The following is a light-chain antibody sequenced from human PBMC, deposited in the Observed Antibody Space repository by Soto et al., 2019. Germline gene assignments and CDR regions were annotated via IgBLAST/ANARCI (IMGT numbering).Light chain of an antibody. V-gene: IGLV1-40*01. CDR1: TSNLGAGYD. CDR3: QAYDYTLTASV. CDR2: GNR. J-gene: IGLJ3*02. Sequence: QSVLTQPPSVSGAPHQGVTLSCTGTTSNLGAGYDVHWYQQLPGAAPKLVIFGNRNRPSGVPERFSGSKSGTSASLAITGLQAEDEADYYCQAYDYTLTASVFGGGTKLTVL.